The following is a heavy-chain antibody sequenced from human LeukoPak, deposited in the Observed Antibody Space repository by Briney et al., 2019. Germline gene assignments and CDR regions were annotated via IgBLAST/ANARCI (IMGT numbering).Heavy chain of an antibody. Sequence: GGSLRLSCAASGFSFSTYVMHWVRQAPGRGLEWVAVIASDGRNIYYADSVKGRFTISRDNSKNTLYLQMNSLRAEDTAVYYCAKSAAMVSFDYWGQGTLVTVSS. CDR3: AKSAAMVSFDY. V-gene: IGHV3-30*18. CDR2: IASDGRNI. D-gene: IGHD5-18*01. CDR1: GFSFSTYV. J-gene: IGHJ4*02.